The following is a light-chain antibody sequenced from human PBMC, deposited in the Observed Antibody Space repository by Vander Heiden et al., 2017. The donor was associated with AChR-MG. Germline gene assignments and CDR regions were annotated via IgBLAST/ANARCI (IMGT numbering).Light chain of an antibody. CDR2: GKN. Sequence: SSALTQEPAVSVALPQAVMITCQGDSLGGYYAGRYQQRPGQAPVLVIYGKNNRTSGIPDRFSGSSSGNTASVTITGAQAEDEADYDCNSRDSSANHRQARVFGGGTKLTVL. CDR3: NSRDSSANHRQARV. CDR1: SLGGYY. J-gene: IGLJ3*02. V-gene: IGLV3-19*01.